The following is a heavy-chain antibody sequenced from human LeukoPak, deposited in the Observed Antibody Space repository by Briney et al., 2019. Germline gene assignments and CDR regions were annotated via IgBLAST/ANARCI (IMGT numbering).Heavy chain of an antibody. D-gene: IGHD3-10*01. J-gene: IGHJ4*02. Sequence: ASVKVSCKASGYTFTDYYMHWVRQAPGQGLEWMGWINANSGDTRYAQKFQGRVSMTRDTSISTVYMELTRMRSDDTAVFYCARARRGDSYGFDFWGQGTLVTVSS. V-gene: IGHV1-2*02. CDR3: ARARRGDSYGFDF. CDR2: INANSGDT. CDR1: GYTFTDYY.